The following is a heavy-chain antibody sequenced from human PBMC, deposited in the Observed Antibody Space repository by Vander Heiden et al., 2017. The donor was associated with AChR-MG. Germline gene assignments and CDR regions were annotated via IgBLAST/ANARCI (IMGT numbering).Heavy chain of an antibody. CDR3: ASRYDLGAVWYFDL. CDR1: GGSISSGGYY. CDR2: IYYSGST. D-gene: IGHD5-12*01. Sequence: QVQLQESGPGLVKPSQTLSPTCTVSGGSISSGGYYWSWIRQHPGKGLEWIGYIYYSGSTYYNPSLKSRVTISVDTSKNQFSLKLSSVTAADTAVYYCASRYDLGAVWYFDLWGRGTLVTVSS. J-gene: IGHJ2*01. V-gene: IGHV4-31*03.